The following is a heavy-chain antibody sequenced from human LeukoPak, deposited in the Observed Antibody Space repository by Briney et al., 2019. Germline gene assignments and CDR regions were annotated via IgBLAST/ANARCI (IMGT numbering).Heavy chain of an antibody. CDR1: GGSFSGYY. CDR3: ARGVPYYYDSSGYEDY. CDR2: INHSGST. D-gene: IGHD3-22*01. Sequence: SETLSLTCAVYGGSFSGYYWSWLRQPPGKGLEWIGEINHSGSTNYNPSLKSRVTISVDTSKNQFSLKLSSVTAADTAVYYCARGVPYYYDSSGYEDYWGQGTLVTVSS. V-gene: IGHV4-34*01. J-gene: IGHJ4*02.